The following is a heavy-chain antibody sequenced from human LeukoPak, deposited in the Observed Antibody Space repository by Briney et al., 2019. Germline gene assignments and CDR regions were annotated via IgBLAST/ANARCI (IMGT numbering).Heavy chain of an antibody. Sequence: SETLSLTCAVYGGSFSGYYWGWIRQPPGKGLEWIGYIYYSGSTNYNPSLKSRVTISVDTSKNQFSLKLSSVTAADTAVYYCARDLGAAAGTYNWFDPWGQGTLVTVSS. J-gene: IGHJ5*02. CDR2: IYYSGST. CDR3: ARDLGAAAGTYNWFDP. D-gene: IGHD6-13*01. V-gene: IGHV4-59*01. CDR1: GGSFSGYY.